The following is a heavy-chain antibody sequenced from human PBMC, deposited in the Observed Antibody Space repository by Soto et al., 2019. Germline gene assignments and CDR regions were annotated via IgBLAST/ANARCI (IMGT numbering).Heavy chain of an antibody. CDR3: ARESPDIVVVPAAIGTYFDY. CDR1: GGSFSGYY. D-gene: IGHD2-2*02. CDR2: INHSGST. J-gene: IGHJ4*02. V-gene: IGHV4-34*01. Sequence: PSETLSLTCAVYGGSFSGYYWSWIRQPPGKGLEWIGEINHSGSTNYNPSLKSRVTISVDTSKNQFSLKLSSVTAADTAVYYCARESPDIVVVPAAIGTYFDYWGQGTLVTVSS.